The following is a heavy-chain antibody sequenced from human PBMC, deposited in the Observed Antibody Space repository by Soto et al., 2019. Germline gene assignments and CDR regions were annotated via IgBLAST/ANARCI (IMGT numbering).Heavy chain of an antibody. D-gene: IGHD2-15*01. CDR2: ISGSGGST. Sequence: VGSLRLSCAASGFTFSSYAMSWVRQAPGKGLEWVSAISGSGGSTHYADSVKGRFTISRDNSKNTLYLQMNSLRAEDTAVYYCAKDTYCSGGSCPLGAFDIWGQGTMVTVSS. CDR3: AKDTYCSGGSCPLGAFDI. CDR1: GFTFSSYA. V-gene: IGHV3-23*01. J-gene: IGHJ3*02.